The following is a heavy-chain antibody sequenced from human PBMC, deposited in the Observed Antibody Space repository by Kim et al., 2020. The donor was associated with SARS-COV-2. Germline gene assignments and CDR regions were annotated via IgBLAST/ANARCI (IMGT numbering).Heavy chain of an antibody. J-gene: IGHJ5*02. D-gene: IGHD1-26*01. Sequence: SLKSRVTISVDTSKNQFSLKLTSVTAADTAVYYCAREFNSGSYYQNWFDPWGQGTLVTVSS. CDR3: AREFNSGSYYQNWFDP. V-gene: IGHV4-59*01.